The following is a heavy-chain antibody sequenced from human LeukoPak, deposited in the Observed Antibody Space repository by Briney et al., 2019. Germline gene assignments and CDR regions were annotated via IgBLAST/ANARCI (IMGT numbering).Heavy chain of an antibody. D-gene: IGHD5-12*01. CDR1: GGSISSYY. CDR2: IYYSGST. V-gene: IGHV4-59*12. Sequence: RSSETLSLTCTVSGGSISSYYWSWIRQPPGKGLEWIGSIYYSGSTYYNPSLKSRVTISVDTSKNQFSLKLSSVTAADTAVYYCARDIRPKWLRLLVYFDYWGQGTLVTVSS. CDR3: ARDIRPKWLRLLVYFDY. J-gene: IGHJ4*02.